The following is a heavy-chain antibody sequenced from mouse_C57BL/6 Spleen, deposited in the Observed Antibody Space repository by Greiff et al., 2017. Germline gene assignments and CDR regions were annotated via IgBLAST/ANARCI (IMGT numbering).Heavy chain of an antibody. J-gene: IGHJ2*01. V-gene: IGHV1-61*01. CDR3: ARSGTVVDY. D-gene: IGHD1-1*01. Sequence: QVHVKQPGAELVRPGSSVKLSCKASGYTFTSYWMDWVKQRPGQGLEWIGNIYPSDSETHYNQKFKDKATLTVDKSSSTAYMQLSSLTSEDSAVYYCARSGTVVDYWGQGTTLTVSS. CDR2: IYPSDSET. CDR1: GYTFTSYW.